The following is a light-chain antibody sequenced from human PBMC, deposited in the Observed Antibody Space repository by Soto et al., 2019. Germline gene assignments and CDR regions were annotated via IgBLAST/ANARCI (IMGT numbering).Light chain of an antibody. Sequence: EIVLTQSPGTLSLSPWERATLSCRASQSVSSNYLAWYQQKPGQAPRLLIYDASSRATGIPDRFSGSGSGTDFTLTISRLEPEDFAVYYCQQYGSSGTFGQGTKVDIK. V-gene: IGKV3-20*01. CDR3: QQYGSSGT. CDR1: QSVSSNY. CDR2: DAS. J-gene: IGKJ1*01.